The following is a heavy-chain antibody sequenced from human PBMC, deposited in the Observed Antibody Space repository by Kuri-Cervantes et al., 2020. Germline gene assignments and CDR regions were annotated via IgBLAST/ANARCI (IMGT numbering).Heavy chain of an antibody. CDR2: VSKDENDK. J-gene: IGHJ3*02. V-gene: IGHV3-30*07. CDR1: GFTFRSYA. CDR3: AKDGTSTGWYDYAFDI. D-gene: IGHD6-19*01. Sequence: GESLKISCIASGFTFRSYAIHWVRQAPGKGLEWVAVVSKDENDKYYGDSVKGRFTISRDNSKNTLYLQMNSLRAGDTAVYYCAKDGTSTGWYDYAFDIWGQGTMVTVSS.